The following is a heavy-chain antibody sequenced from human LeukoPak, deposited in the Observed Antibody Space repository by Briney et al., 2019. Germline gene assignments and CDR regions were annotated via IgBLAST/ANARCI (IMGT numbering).Heavy chain of an antibody. CDR2: ISYDGGNK. V-gene: IGHV3-30*03. D-gene: IGHD2-15*01. J-gene: IGHJ4*02. CDR1: GFTFSSYG. CDR3: ARDYCSGGSCYFFDY. Sequence: GGSLRLSCAASGFTFSSYGMHWVRQAPGKGLEWVAVISYDGGNKYYADSVKGRFTISRDNSKNTLYLQMNSLRAEDTAVYYCARDYCSGGSCYFFDYWGQGTLVTVSS.